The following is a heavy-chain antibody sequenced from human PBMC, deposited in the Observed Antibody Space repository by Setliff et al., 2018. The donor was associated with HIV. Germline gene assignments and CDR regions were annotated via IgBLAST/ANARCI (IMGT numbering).Heavy chain of an antibody. Sequence: ASETLSLTCAVSGDSMSSGDYSWNWIRQSLGKGLEWIGYIYPSGRTYYNPSLKNRVTMSIDRSKKQFSLNLSSVTAADTALYFCVREGAGSGSYYLDFWGQGILVTVPQ. CDR3: VREGAGSGSYYLDF. V-gene: IGHV4-30-2*06. J-gene: IGHJ4*02. CDR1: GDSMSSGDYS. CDR2: IYPSGRT. D-gene: IGHD3-10*01.